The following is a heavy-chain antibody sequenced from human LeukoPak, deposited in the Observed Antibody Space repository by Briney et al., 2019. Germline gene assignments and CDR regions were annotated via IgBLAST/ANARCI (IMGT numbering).Heavy chain of an antibody. CDR1: GYTYTSYD. Sequence: ASVKVSCKASGYTYTSYDINWVRQATGQGLEWMGWMNPNSGNTGYAQKFQGRVTMTRNTSISTAYMELSSLRSEDTAVYYCARGVQGPLGDWFDPWGQGTLVTVSS. D-gene: IGHD1-1*01. V-gene: IGHV1-8*01. CDR3: ARGVQGPLGDWFDP. J-gene: IGHJ5*02. CDR2: MNPNSGNT.